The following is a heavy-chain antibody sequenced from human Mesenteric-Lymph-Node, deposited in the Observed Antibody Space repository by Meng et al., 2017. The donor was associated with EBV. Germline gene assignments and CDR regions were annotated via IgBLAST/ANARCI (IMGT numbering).Heavy chain of an antibody. D-gene: IGHD2-15*01. Sequence: QVQLQESGPGLVKLSQTLSLPCTVSGVSISSGDYYWSWVRQPPGKGLEWIGYIYYSGSPYSDPSLKSRLTISVDTSKNQFSLKLNSVTAADTAVYYCARGSWSDPVGLDLWGRGTLVTVSS. CDR2: IYYSGSP. J-gene: IGHJ2*01. CDR3: ARGSWSDPVGLDL. CDR1: GVSISSGDYY. V-gene: IGHV4-30-4*01.